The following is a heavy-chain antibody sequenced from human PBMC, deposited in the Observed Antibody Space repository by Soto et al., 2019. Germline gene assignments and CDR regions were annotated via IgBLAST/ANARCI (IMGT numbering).Heavy chain of an antibody. Sequence: GGSLRLSCAASGFTFSSYSMNWVRQAPGKGLEWVSSISSSSSYIYYADSVKGRFTISRDNAKNSLYLQMNSLRAEDTAVYYSARGRSHTRARIAAAAIDYWGQGTLVTVSS. D-gene: IGHD6-13*01. J-gene: IGHJ4*02. CDR2: ISSSSSYI. V-gene: IGHV3-21*01. CDR3: ARGRSHTRARIAAAAIDY. CDR1: GFTFSSYS.